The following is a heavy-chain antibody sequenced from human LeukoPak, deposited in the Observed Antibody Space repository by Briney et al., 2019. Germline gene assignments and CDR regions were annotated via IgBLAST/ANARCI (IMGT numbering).Heavy chain of an antibody. CDR1: GGSISSSSYY. CDR3: ARDNYYYDSSGYPLDY. V-gene: IGHV4-39*07. Sequence: PSETLSLTCTVSGGSISSSSYYWGWIRQPPGKGLEWIGSIYYSGSTYYNPSLKSRVTISVDTSNNQFSLKLNSVTAADTAVYYCARDNYYYDSSGYPLDYWGQGTLVTVSS. D-gene: IGHD3-22*01. CDR2: IYYSGST. J-gene: IGHJ4*02.